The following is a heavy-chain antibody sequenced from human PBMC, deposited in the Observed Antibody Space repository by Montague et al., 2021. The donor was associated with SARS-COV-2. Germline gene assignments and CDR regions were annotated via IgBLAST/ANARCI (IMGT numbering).Heavy chain of an antibody. V-gene: IGHV2-5*02. CDR3: ARYGDYGSWFDP. CDR2: IYWADDK. D-gene: IGHD4-17*01. J-gene: IGHJ5*02. Sequence: PPLVKPTQTLTLTCTFSGFSLTTSGEGVGWVRQPPGKALEWLALIYWADDKRYSPSLKSRSTISKDTTKNEVVLTVANMDPVDTATYYCARYGDYGSWFDPWGQGTLVTVSS. CDR1: GFSLTTSGEG.